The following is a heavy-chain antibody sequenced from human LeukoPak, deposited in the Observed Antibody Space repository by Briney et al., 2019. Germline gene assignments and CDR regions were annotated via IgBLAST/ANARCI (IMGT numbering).Heavy chain of an antibody. V-gene: IGHV3-64D*09. J-gene: IGHJ4*02. Sequence: GGSLRLSCSASGFTFSSYAMHRVRQAPGKGLEYVSGVTSNGGSTDYADAVKGRFTISRDNSKNTLYLQMSSLRVEDTAVYYCVKAGDRVVVGATSDYWGQGTLVTVSS. CDR3: VKAGDRVVVGATSDY. D-gene: IGHD2-15*01. CDR2: VTSNGGST. CDR1: GFTFSSYA.